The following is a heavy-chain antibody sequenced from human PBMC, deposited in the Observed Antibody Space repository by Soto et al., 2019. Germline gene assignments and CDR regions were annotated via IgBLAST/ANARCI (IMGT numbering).Heavy chain of an antibody. CDR2: ISGSGDNT. V-gene: IGHV3-23*01. CDR1: GFTFTPYA. D-gene: IGHD3-10*01. CDR3: AKRHGSGGYYNFDY. Sequence: GGSLRLSXVASGFTFTPYAMSWVRQAPGKGLDWVSTISGSGDNTYYADSVKGRFTISRDNSKNTLYLQMNSLRVEDMAVYYCAKRHGSGGYYNFDYWGLGTLVTVSS. J-gene: IGHJ4*02.